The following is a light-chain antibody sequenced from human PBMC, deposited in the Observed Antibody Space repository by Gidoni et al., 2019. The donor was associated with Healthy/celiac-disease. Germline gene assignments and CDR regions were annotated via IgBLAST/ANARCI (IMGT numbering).Light chain of an antibody. J-gene: IGLJ1*01. CDR2: QDT. Sequence: SYELTQAPPVSVSPGQTATITCSGDKLEDKYVCWYQVKPGQSPVLVIYQDTKRPSGIPERFSASNSGNTATLTVSGTQAMDEADYFCQAWDSSTAVFGTGTKVTVL. CDR3: QAWDSSTAV. CDR1: KLEDKY. V-gene: IGLV3-1*01.